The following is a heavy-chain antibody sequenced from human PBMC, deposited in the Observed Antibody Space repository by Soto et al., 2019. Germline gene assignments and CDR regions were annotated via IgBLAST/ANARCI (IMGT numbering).Heavy chain of an antibody. CDR3: ARDNCSGGSGYSAAPMDV. V-gene: IGHV1-2*04. Sequence: ASVKISCKASGYTFTGYYIHWVRQAPGQGREWMGWINPNSGGTSYAQKFQGWVTMTRDTSIRTAYMEMSRLISHDTAVYYCARDNCSGGSGYSAAPMDVWGQVITVPVCS. CDR2: INPNSGGT. CDR1: GYTFTGYY. D-gene: IGHD2-15*01. J-gene: IGHJ6*02.